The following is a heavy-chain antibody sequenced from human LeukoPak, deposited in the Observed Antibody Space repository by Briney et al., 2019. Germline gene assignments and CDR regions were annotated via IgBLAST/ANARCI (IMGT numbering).Heavy chain of an antibody. CDR2: ISAYNGNT. Sequence: GASVKVSCKASGYTFTSYGISWVRQAPGQGLEWMGWISAYNGNTNYAQKLQGRVTMTTDTSTSTAYMELRSLRSDDTAVYYCARDRTWQQLGLPDYWGQGTLVTVSS. CDR3: ARDRTWQQLGLPDY. CDR1: GYTFTSYG. D-gene: IGHD6-13*01. J-gene: IGHJ4*02. V-gene: IGHV1-18*01.